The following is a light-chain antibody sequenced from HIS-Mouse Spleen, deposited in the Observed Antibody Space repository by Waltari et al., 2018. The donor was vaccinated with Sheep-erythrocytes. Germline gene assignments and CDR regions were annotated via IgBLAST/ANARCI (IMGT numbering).Light chain of an antibody. CDR2: EGS. Sequence: QSALTQPASVSGSPGQSITISCTGTSSDVGSYNLVSWSQQHTGNAPQLRIYEGSKLPSGVSNRFSGSKSGNTASLTISGLQAEDEADYYCCSYAGSSTPWVFGGGTKLTVL. CDR3: CSYAGSSTPWV. CDR1: SSDVGSYNL. J-gene: IGLJ3*02. V-gene: IGLV2-23*01.